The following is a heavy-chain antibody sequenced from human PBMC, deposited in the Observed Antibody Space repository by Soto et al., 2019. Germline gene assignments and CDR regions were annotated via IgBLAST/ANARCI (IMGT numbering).Heavy chain of an antibody. J-gene: IGHJ4*02. CDR1: GFTFSSYG. CDR2: TWYDGSRT. Sequence: QVQLVESGGGVVQPGRSLRLSCAASGFTFSSYGMHWVRQAPGKGLEWVAMTWYDGSRTYYADSVKGRFTISRDKSQNTLYLEMNSLRAEDTGVYYCARGYGDYSPFFDYWGQGTLVTVSS. V-gene: IGHV3-33*01. D-gene: IGHD4-17*01. CDR3: ARGYGDYSPFFDY.